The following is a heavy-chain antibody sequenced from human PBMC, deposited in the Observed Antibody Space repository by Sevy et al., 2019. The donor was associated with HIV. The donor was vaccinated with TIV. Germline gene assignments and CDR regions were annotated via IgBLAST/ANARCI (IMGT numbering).Heavy chain of an antibody. J-gene: IGHJ2*01. Sequence: GGSLRLSCAASGFTFNNYAMSWVRQAPGKGLEGKGLEWVSTISGGGGGTYYADSVRGRFTISRDNSKNTLYLQVNSLRVEDTAVYYCAKHYIHVIADGWYFDLWGRRTLVTVSS. CDR1: GFTFNNYA. CDR3: AKHYIHVIADGWYFDL. V-gene: IGHV3-23*01. CDR2: ISGGGGGT. D-gene: IGHD6-13*01.